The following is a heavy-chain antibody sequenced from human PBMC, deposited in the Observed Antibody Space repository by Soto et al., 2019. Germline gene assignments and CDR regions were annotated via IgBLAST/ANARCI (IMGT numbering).Heavy chain of an antibody. V-gene: IGHV4-31*03. CDR3: ARLSNPWGNSVMDY. D-gene: IGHD3-16*01. J-gene: IGHJ4*02. CDR2: TYYSGST. Sequence: PSETLSLTCTVSGGSISSGCYYWSWIRQHPGKGLEWIGYTYYSGSTYYNPSLKSRVTISVDTSKNQFSLKLSSVTAADTAVYYCARLSNPWGNSVMDYWGQGTLVTVSS. CDR1: GGSISSGCYY.